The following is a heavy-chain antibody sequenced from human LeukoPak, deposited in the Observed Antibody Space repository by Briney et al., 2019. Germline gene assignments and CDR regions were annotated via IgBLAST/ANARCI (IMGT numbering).Heavy chain of an antibody. CDR1: GFMINRDW. J-gene: IGHJ6*02. Sequence: PGGSLRLSCAASGFMINRDWMSWVRQAPGKGLDWVASIKGDGSMIHYADSVKGRFTISRDNAKNSLYLQMNSLRAEDTALYYCAKDSSGMDVWGQGTTVTVSS. V-gene: IGHV3-7*03. D-gene: IGHD6-6*01. CDR2: IKGDGSMI. CDR3: AKDSSGMDV.